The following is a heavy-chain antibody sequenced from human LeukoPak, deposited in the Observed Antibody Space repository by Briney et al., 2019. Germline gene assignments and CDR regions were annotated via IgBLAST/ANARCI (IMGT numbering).Heavy chain of an antibody. CDR1: GFTFSSYG. J-gene: IGHJ4*02. V-gene: IGHV3-30*03. CDR2: ISYDGSNK. Sequence: GGSLRLSCAPSGFTFSSYGMHWVRPAPGKGLEWVAVISYDGSNKYHADSVKGRFTISRDNSKNTLYLQMNSLRAEDTAVYYCASELLGRAVAGSPFDYWGQGTLVTVSS. CDR3: ASELLGRAVAGSPFDY. D-gene: IGHD6-19*01.